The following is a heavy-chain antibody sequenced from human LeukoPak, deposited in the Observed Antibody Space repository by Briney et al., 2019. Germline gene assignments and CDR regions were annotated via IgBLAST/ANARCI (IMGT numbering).Heavy chain of an antibody. CDR2: IYYSGST. J-gene: IGHJ4*02. CDR3: ARGVVIAPQTFDY. Sequence: PSETLSLTCTVSGESISGFYWTWIRQPPGRGLEWIGYIYYSGSTNYNPSLKSRVTISVDTSKNQFSLKLSSVTAADTAVYYCARGVVIAPQTFDYWGQGTLVTVSS. D-gene: IGHD2-21*01. CDR1: GESISGFY. V-gene: IGHV4-59*01.